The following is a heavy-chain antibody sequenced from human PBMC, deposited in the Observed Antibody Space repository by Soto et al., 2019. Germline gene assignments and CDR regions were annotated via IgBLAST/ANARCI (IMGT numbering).Heavy chain of an antibody. CDR3: VGGPGYSYGYSEYYYGMDV. J-gene: IGHJ6*02. V-gene: IGHV1-69*13. CDR1: GGTFSSYA. D-gene: IGHD5-18*01. CDR2: IIPIFGTA. Sequence: ASVKVSCKAPGGTFSSYAISWVRQAPGQGLEWMGGIIPIFGTANYAQKFQGRVTITADESTSTAYMELSSLRSEDTAVYYCVGGPGYSYGYSEYYYGMDVWGQGTTVTVSS.